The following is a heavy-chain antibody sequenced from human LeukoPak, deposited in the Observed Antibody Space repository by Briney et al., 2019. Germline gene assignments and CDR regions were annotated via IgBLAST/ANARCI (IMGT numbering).Heavy chain of an antibody. CDR1: GFTVSSNY. CDR2: IYIGVST. CDR3: ARDTPPASGYSYGPHYYGMDV. V-gene: IGHV3-53*01. J-gene: IGHJ6*02. Sequence: GGSLRLSCAASGFTVSSNYMSWGRQAPGKRLEWGSVIYIGVSTYYADSVKGRFTISRDNSKNTLYLQMNSLRAEDTAVYYCARDTPPASGYSYGPHYYGMDVWGQGTTVTVSS. D-gene: IGHD5-18*01.